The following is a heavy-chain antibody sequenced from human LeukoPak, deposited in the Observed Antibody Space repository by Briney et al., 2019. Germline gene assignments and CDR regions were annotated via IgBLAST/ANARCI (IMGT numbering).Heavy chain of an antibody. CDR1: GFTFSSYS. Sequence: GRSLRLSCAASGFTFSSYSMNWVRQAPGKGLEWVSSISSSSSYIYYADSVKGRFTISRDNAKNSLYLQMNSLRAEDTAVYYCARSSIAAQRLRPIDYWGQGTLITVSS. J-gene: IGHJ4*02. CDR3: ARSSIAAQRLRPIDY. CDR2: ISSSSSYI. V-gene: IGHV3-21*01. D-gene: IGHD6-6*01.